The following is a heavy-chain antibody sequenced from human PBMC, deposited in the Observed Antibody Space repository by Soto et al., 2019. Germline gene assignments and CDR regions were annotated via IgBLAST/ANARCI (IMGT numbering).Heavy chain of an antibody. CDR1: GFTFSSYW. D-gene: IGHD6-19*01. CDR2: IKQDGSEK. CDR3: AREVRVERWLMGGMDV. V-gene: IGHV3-7*01. Sequence: EVQLVESGGGLVQPGGSLRLSCAASGFTFSSYWMSWVRQAPGKGLEWVANIKQDGSEKDDVDSVKGRFTIDRENAKNSLYLHINSLRAEDTAVYYCAREVRVERWLMGGMDVWGQGTTVTVSS. J-gene: IGHJ6*02.